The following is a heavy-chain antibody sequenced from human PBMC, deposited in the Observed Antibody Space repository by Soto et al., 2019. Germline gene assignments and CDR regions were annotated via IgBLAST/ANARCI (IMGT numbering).Heavy chain of an antibody. CDR2: ISSSSSYI. J-gene: IGHJ6*02. Sequence: PGGSLRLSCAASGFTFSSYSMNWVRQAPGKGLEWVSSISSSSSYIYYADSVKGRFTISRDNAKNSLYLQMNSLRAEDTAVYYCAREGRVYDILTGYYSYYYYGMDVWGQGTTVTVSS. CDR1: GFTFSSYS. CDR3: AREGRVYDILTGYYSYYYYGMDV. V-gene: IGHV3-21*01. D-gene: IGHD3-9*01.